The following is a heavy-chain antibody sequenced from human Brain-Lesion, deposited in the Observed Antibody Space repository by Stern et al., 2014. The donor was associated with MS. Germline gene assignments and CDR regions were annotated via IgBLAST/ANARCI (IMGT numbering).Heavy chain of an antibody. D-gene: IGHD1-26*01. V-gene: IGHV1-24*01. J-gene: IGHJ4*02. Sequence: VQLVQSGAEVKKPGASVKVSCKVSGYTLTELSMHWVRQAPRKGLEWLGGFDSADGETIYAQKFQGRVTMTEDTSTDTAYMELSSLRSEDTAVYYCATLSPGAGGNYYRHFDYWGQGTLVTVSS. CDR3: ATLSPGAGGNYYRHFDY. CDR1: GYTLTELS. CDR2: FDSADGET.